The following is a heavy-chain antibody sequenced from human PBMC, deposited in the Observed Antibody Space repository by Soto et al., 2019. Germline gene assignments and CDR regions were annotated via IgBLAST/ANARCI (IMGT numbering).Heavy chain of an antibody. V-gene: IGHV3-33*06. Sequence: WVRXAPGKXXEWVXLIYYDGGYENYADSVKGRFTISRDNSKRTLWLQRNSVRVEDTAVYYCAKRGGGGYDSNNDYSGGLLMGPSWGQGTLVTVSS. CDR2: IYYDGGYE. D-gene: IGHD3-22*01. CDR3: AKRGGGGYDSNNDYSGGLLMGPS. J-gene: IGHJ4*02.